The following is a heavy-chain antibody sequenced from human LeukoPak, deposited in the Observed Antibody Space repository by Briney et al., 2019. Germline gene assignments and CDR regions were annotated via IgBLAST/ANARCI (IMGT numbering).Heavy chain of an antibody. Sequence: SETLSLTCTVSGGSISSGSYYWSCIRQPAGKGLEWIVRIYTSGSTNYNPSLKSRVTISVDTSKNQFSLKLSSVTGADTAVYYCARGIAAGRKYYYYYMDVWGKGTTVTVSS. D-gene: IGHD6-13*01. J-gene: IGHJ6*03. CDR1: GGSISSGSYY. CDR2: IYTSGST. CDR3: ARGIAAGRKYYYYYMDV. V-gene: IGHV4-61*02.